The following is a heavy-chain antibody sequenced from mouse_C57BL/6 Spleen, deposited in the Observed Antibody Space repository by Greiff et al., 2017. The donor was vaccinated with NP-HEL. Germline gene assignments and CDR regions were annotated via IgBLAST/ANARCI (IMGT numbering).Heavy chain of an antibody. V-gene: IGHV1-53*01. CDR1: GYTFTSYW. CDR2: INPSNGGT. J-gene: IGHJ4*01. CDR3: ARFITTVVDYAMDY. D-gene: IGHD1-1*01. Sequence: QVQLQQSGTELVKPGASVKLSCKASGYTFTSYWMHWVKQRPGQGLEWIGNINPSNGGTKYNEKFKSKATLTVDKSSSTAYMQLSSLTSEDSAVYYCARFITTVVDYAMDYWGQGTSVTVSS.